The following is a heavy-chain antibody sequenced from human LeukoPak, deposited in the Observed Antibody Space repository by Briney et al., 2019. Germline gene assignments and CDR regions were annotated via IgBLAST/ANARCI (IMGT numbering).Heavy chain of an antibody. CDR2: IYTSGST. CDR1: GGSISSGSYY. CDR3: ASSWGLSAFDI. D-gene: IGHD3-16*01. J-gene: IGHJ3*02. Sequence: SETLSLTCTVSGGSISSGSYYCSWIRQPAGKGLEWIGRIYTSGSTNYSPSLKSRVTISVDTSKNQFSLKLSSVTAADTAVYYCASSWGLSAFDIWGQGTMVTVSS. V-gene: IGHV4-61*02.